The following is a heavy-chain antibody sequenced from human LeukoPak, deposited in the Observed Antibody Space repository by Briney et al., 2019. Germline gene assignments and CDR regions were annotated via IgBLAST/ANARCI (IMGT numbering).Heavy chain of an antibody. J-gene: IGHJ4*02. Sequence: ASVKVSCKASGYTFTSYGISWVRQAPGQGLEWMGWISAYNGNTNYAQKLQGRVTMTTDTSTSTAYMELRSLRSDDTAVYYCARHFYGSGSYYLGPFYHNFDYWGQGTLVTVSS. V-gene: IGHV1-18*01. D-gene: IGHD3-10*01. CDR2: ISAYNGNT. CDR3: ARHFYGSGSYYLGPFYHNFDY. CDR1: GYTFTSYG.